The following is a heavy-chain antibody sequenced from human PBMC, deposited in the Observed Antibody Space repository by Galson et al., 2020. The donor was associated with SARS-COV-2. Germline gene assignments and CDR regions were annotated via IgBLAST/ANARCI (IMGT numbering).Heavy chain of an antibody. CDR3: ASGPDYGDYFFDP. Sequence: GESLKISCKASGYTFTGYYMHWVRQAPGQGLEWMGWINPNSGGTNYAQKFQGRVTMTGDTSISTDYMELSRLRSDDTAVYYCASGPDYGDYFFDPWGQGTLVTVSS. CDR1: GYTFTGYY. J-gene: IGHJ5*02. D-gene: IGHD4-17*01. CDR2: INPNSGGT. V-gene: IGHV1-2*02.